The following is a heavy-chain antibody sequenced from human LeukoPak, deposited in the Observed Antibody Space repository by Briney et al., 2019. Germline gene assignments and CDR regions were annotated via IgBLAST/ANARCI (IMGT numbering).Heavy chain of an antibody. J-gene: IGHJ4*02. V-gene: IGHV3-11*05. CDR2: ISSSSRYT. CDR1: GFTFSDYY. CDR3: ARDFTSDYDILTGYSPYYFDY. D-gene: IGHD3-9*01. Sequence: GGSLRLSCAASGFTFSDYYMSWIRQAPGKGLEWGSYISSSSRYTNYAGSVKGRFTISRDNAKNSLYLQINSLRADDTAVYYCARDFTSDYDILTGYSPYYFDYWGQGTLVTVSS.